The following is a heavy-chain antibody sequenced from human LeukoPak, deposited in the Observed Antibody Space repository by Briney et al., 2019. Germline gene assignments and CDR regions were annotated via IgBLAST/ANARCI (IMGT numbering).Heavy chain of an antibody. CDR1: GFTFSSYS. V-gene: IGHV3-21*01. CDR3: AREEYYYDSSGYGGRAFDI. J-gene: IGHJ3*02. D-gene: IGHD3-22*01. CDR2: ISSSSSYI. Sequence: GGSLRLSCAASGFTFSSYSMNWVRQAPGKGLEWVSSISSSSSYIYYADSVKGRFTISRDNAKNSLYLQMNSLRAEDAAVYYCAREEYYYDSSGYGGRAFDIWGQGTMVTVSS.